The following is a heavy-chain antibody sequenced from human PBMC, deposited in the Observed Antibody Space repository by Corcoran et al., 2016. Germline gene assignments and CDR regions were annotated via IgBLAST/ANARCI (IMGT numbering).Heavy chain of an antibody. CDR3: ARSAIPLEVGDDILTHYHRSQHFAAFDI. CDR1: GYSFTSYW. V-gene: IGHV5-51*01. J-gene: IGHJ3*02. CDR2: IYPGDSDT. D-gene: IGHD3-9*01. Sequence: EVQLVQSGAEVKKPGESLKISCKGSGYSFTSYWIGWVRQMPGKGLEWMGIIYPGDSDTRYSPSFQGQVTISADKSISTAYLQWSSLKASDTAMYYCARSAIPLEVGDDILTHYHRSQHFAAFDIWGQGTMVTVSS.